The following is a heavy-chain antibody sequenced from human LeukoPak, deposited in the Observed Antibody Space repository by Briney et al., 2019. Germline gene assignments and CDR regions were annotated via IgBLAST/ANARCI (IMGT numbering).Heavy chain of an antibody. V-gene: IGHV3-21*01. D-gene: IGHD5-24*01. J-gene: IGHJ4*02. CDR2: ISSSSSYI. Sequence: GGSLRLSCAASGFTFSSYSMNWARQAPGKGLEWVSSISSSSSYIHYADSVKGRFTISRDNAKNSLYLQMNSLRAEDTAIYYCVGGLGWLPDYRGQGTLVTVSS. CDR3: VGGLGWLPDY. CDR1: GFTFSSYS.